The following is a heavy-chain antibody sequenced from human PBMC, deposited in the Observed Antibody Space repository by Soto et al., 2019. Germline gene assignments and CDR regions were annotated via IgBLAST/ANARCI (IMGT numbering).Heavy chain of an antibody. CDR1: GYTFTSYA. Sequence: ASVKVSCKASGYTFTSYAMHWVRQSPGKRLEWMGWINAGNGNTKYSRKFQGRVTITGDTSTDTAYMELSSLRSEDTAVYYCATGDILTGYLKYWGQGTLVTVSS. CDR3: ATGDILTGYLKY. D-gene: IGHD3-9*01. CDR2: INAGNGNT. V-gene: IGHV1-3*01. J-gene: IGHJ4*02.